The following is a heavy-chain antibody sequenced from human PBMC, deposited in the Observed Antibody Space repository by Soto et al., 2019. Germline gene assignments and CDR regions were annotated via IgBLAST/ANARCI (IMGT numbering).Heavy chain of an antibody. CDR2: ISGSGGST. Sequence: EVQLLDSGGGLVQPGGSLRLSCAASGFTFSNYAMIWVRQAPGKGLEWVSGISGSGGSTYYADSVNGRFTISRDNSKNTLYLQMNSLRAEDTAVYYCAKDSSQGYCSGGGCYYYNYFDYWGQGTLVTVSS. D-gene: IGHD2-15*01. V-gene: IGHV3-23*01. CDR1: GFTFSNYA. J-gene: IGHJ4*02. CDR3: AKDSSQGYCSGGGCYYYNYFDY.